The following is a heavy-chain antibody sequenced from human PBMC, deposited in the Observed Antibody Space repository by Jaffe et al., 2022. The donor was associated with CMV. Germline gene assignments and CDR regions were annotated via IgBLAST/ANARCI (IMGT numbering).Heavy chain of an antibody. CDR1: GFTFSSYS. CDR2: ISSSSSTI. D-gene: IGHD6-19*01. J-gene: IGHJ3*02. V-gene: IGHV3-48*02. Sequence: EVQLVESGGGLVQPGGSLRLSCAASGFTFSSYSMNWVRQAPGKGLEWVSYISSSSSTIYYADSVKGRFTISRDNAKNSLYLQMNSLRDEDTAVYYCASWRRQWLVLDDAFDIWGQGTMVTVSS. CDR3: ASWRRQWLVLDDAFDI.